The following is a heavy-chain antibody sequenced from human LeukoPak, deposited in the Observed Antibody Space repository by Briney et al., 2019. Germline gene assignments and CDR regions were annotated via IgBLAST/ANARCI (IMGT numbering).Heavy chain of an antibody. CDR2: FDPEEGET. CDR1: GDTLTQLS. D-gene: IGHD2-2*01. Sequence: ASVKVSCKVSGDTLTQLSMHWVRQAPGKGLEWMGGFDPEEGETLYAQRFQGRVTMTEDTATDTAHMELSSLTSDDTAVYYCATAGIVVDIGPEFLHPWGQGTLVTVSS. V-gene: IGHV1-24*01. CDR3: ATAGIVVDIGPEFLHP. J-gene: IGHJ1*01.